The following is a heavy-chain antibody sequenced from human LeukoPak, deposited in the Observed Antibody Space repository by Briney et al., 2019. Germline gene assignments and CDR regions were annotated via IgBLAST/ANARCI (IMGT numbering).Heavy chain of an antibody. D-gene: IGHD3-22*01. V-gene: IGHV4-39*01. CDR1: GGSISSSSYH. J-gene: IGHJ4*02. Sequence: SETLSLTCTVSGGSISSSSYHWGWIRQPPGKGLEWIGSIYYSGRTYYNPSLKSRVTISVDTSKNQFSLKLSSVTAADTAVYYCASRRDYYDSSGYAFDYWGQGTLVTVSS. CDR2: IYYSGRT. CDR3: ASRRDYYDSSGYAFDY.